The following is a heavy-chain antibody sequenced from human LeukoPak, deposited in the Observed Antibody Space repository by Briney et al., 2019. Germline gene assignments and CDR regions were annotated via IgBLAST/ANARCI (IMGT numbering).Heavy chain of an antibody. Sequence: GESLKISCKGSGYTFTSYWIGWMRQMPGKGLEWMGIIYSGDSDARYSPSFQGQVTFSADKSISTAYLQWSSLKASDTAMYYCARATGGVIVDDAFDIWGQGTMVTVSS. CDR2: IYSGDSDA. J-gene: IGHJ3*02. CDR1: GYTFTSYW. V-gene: IGHV5-51*01. D-gene: IGHD3-16*02. CDR3: ARATGGVIVDDAFDI.